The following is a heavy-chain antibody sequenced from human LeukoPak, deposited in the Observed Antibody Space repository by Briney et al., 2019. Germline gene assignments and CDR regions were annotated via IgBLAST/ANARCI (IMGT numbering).Heavy chain of an antibody. D-gene: IGHD3-9*01. J-gene: IGHJ6*03. CDR1: GFTFTNYA. CDR2: ISSSGSTI. CDR3: ARDRYFDWPYYYYMDV. Sequence: GGSLRLSCAASGFTFTNYAMNWVRQAPGKGLEWVSYISSSGSTIYYADSVKGRFTISRDNAKNSLYLQMNSLRAEDTAVYYCARDRYFDWPYYYYMDVWGKGTTVTISS. V-gene: IGHV3-48*03.